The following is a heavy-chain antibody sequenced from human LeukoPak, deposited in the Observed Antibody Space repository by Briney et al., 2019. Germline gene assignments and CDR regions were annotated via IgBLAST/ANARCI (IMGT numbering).Heavy chain of an antibody. CDR3: AKGIVYNWNENDALDI. Sequence: PGRSLRLSCAASGFTFDDYAMHWVRQAPGKGLEWVSGISWNSGSIGYADSVKGRFTISRDNAKNSLYLQMNSLRAEDTALYYCAKGIVYNWNENDALDIWGQGTMVTVSS. CDR1: GFTFDDYA. V-gene: IGHV3-9*01. J-gene: IGHJ3*02. D-gene: IGHD1-1*01. CDR2: ISWNSGSI.